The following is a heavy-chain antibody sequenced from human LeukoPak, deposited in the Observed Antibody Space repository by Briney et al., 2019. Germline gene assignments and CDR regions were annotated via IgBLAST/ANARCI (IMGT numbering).Heavy chain of an antibody. CDR1: GFTFSSYG. CDR3: AKGEGSMLFDY. V-gene: IGHV3-30*18. D-gene: IGHD2-8*01. J-gene: IGHJ4*02. Sequence: GRSLRLSCAASGFTFSSYGMHWVRQAPGKGLEWAAVISYDGSNKYYADPVKGRFTISRDNSKNTLYLQMNSLRAEDTAVYYCAKGEGSMLFDYWGQGTLVTVSS. CDR2: ISYDGSNK.